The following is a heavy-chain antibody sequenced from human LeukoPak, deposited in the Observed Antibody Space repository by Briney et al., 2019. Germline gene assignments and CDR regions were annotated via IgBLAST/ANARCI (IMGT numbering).Heavy chain of an antibody. V-gene: IGHV3-21*01. CDR3: ASGFGSSGWYIN. CDR1: GFTFNSYS. D-gene: IGHD6-19*01. J-gene: IGHJ4*02. Sequence: GGSLRLSCAASGFTFNSYSMYWVRQAPGKGLEWVSSISSSSSYIYYADSVKGRFTISRDNAKNSLCLQMNSLRAEDTAVYYCASGFGSSGWYINWGQGTLVTVSS. CDR2: ISSSSSYI.